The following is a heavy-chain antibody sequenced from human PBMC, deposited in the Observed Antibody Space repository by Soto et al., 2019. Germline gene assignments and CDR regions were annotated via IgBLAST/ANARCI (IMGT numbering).Heavy chain of an antibody. Sequence: QLQLQESGPGLVKPSETLSLTCTVSGGPISSSSHYWGWIRKPPGKGLEGIGSIYYSGSTYYNPYHKSRVTISVDTSKDQCSRKLSSVTAADTALYYCAREFYYYDGMDVWGQGTTVTVSS. CDR2: IYYSGST. CDR1: GGPISSSSHY. J-gene: IGHJ6*02. CDR3: AREFYYYDGMDV. V-gene: IGHV4-39*01.